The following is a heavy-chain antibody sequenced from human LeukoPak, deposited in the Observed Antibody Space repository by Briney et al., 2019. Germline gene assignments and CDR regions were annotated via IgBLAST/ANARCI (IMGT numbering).Heavy chain of an antibody. CDR2: IYSDDST. CDR3: ARGGYSGYDRDAFDI. CDR1: GFTFSSYA. D-gene: IGHD5-12*01. Sequence: GGSLRLSCAASGFTFSSYAMSWVRQAPGKGLEWVSVIYSDDSTYYADSVKGRFTISRHNSKNTLYLQMNSLRAEDTAVYYCARGGYSGYDRDAFDIWGQGTMVTVSS. V-gene: IGHV3-53*04. J-gene: IGHJ3*02.